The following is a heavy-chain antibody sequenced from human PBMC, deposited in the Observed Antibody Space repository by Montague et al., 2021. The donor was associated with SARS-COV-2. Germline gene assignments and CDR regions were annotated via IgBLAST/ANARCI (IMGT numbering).Heavy chain of an antibody. CDR1: GGSLSRYS. Sequence: SETLSLTCGVYGGSLSRYSYNWVRQAPGKGLEWIGEITNSGSVNYQPSLNNRVTISVDPSKSQVSLRLTSVTVADTAIYFCARQKLRPHKPIKKEFYYYGLDIWGQGTTVTVS. CDR3: ARQKLRPHKPIKKEFYYYGLDI. CDR2: ITNSGSV. V-gene: IGHV4-34*01. J-gene: IGHJ6*02.